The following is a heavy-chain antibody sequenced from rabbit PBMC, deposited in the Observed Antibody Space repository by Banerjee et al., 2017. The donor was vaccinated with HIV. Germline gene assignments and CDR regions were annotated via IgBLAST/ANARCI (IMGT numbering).Heavy chain of an antibody. V-gene: IGHV1S45*01. CDR3: ARRGNSYDDYGPNFNL. Sequence: QEQLVESGGGLVQPEGSLTLSCKASGFSFSSSYWICWVRQAPGKGLEWIACIYAGGSGSTYYASLATGRFTISKTSSTTVTLQMTSLTVADTATYFCARRGNSYDDYGPNFNLWGPGTLVTVS. D-gene: IGHD2-1*01. J-gene: IGHJ4*01. CDR2: IYAGGSGST. CDR1: GFSFSSSYW.